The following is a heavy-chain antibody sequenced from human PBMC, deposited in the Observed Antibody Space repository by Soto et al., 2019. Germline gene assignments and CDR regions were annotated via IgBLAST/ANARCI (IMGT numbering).Heavy chain of an antibody. CDR3: KRDGPGSGSRYYHWYYYGMDV. J-gene: IGHJ6*02. D-gene: IGHD3-10*01. CDR1: GYTFTSYG. Sequence: ASVKVSCKASGYTFTSYGISWVRQAPGQGLEWMGWISAYNGNTNYAQKLRGRVTMTTDTSTSTAYMELRSLRSDDTAVYYCKRDGPGSGSRYYHWYYYGMDVWGQGTTVTVSS. V-gene: IGHV1-18*01. CDR2: ISAYNGNT.